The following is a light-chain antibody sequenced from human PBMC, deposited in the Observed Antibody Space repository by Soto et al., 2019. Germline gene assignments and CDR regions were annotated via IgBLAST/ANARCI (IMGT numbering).Light chain of an antibody. V-gene: IGKV1-33*01. J-gene: IGKJ2*01. CDR3: QHYDSLPYS. CDR2: DAS. CDR1: QDISNF. Sequence: DIQMTQSPSSLSASVGDRVTITCQASQDISNFLNWYQQKPGKAPKLLIFDASNLETGVPSRFSGSGSGTDFTFTISSLQPEDFALYFCQHYDSLPYSFGQGTKVDIK.